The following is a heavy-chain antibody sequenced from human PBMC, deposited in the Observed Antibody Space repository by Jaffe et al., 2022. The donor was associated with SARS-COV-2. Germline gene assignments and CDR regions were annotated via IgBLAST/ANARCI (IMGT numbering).Heavy chain of an antibody. Sequence: QVQLVESGGGVVQPGRSLRLSCAASGFTFSSYAMHWVRQAPGKGLEWVAVISYDGSNKYYADSVKGRFTISRDNSKNTLYLQMNSLRAEDTAVYYCARDSGEEQLWGYYGMDVWGQGTTVTVSS. CDR2: ISYDGSNK. D-gene: IGHD5-18*01. V-gene: IGHV3-30-3*01. CDR1: GFTFSSYA. CDR3: ARDSGEEQLWGYYGMDV. J-gene: IGHJ6*02.